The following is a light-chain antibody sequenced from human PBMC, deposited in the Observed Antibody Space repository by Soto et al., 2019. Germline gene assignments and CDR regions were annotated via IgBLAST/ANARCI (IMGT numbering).Light chain of an antibody. Sequence: SYELTQPPSVSVSPGQTASITCSGDKLGDIYAFWYQQKPGQSPVLVIYQDNKRPSGIPERFSGSNSGNTATLTISGTQAMDEGDYYCQAWDSSTAVFGGGTKLTVL. V-gene: IGLV3-1*01. CDR2: QDN. CDR1: KLGDIY. J-gene: IGLJ2*01. CDR3: QAWDSSTAV.